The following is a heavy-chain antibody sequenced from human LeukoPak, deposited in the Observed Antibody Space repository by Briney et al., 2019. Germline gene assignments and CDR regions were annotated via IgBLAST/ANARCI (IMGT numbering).Heavy chain of an antibody. CDR1: GFAFSSYS. CDR3: ARADSSSSLAFDI. V-gene: IGHV3-21*01. J-gene: IGHJ3*02. Sequence: GSLRLSCAASGFAFSSYSMNWARQAPGKGLEWVSSISSSSSYIYYADSVKGRFTISRDNAKNSLYLQMNSLRAEDTAVYYCARADSSSSLAFDIWGQGTMVTVSS. D-gene: IGHD6-6*01. CDR2: ISSSSSYI.